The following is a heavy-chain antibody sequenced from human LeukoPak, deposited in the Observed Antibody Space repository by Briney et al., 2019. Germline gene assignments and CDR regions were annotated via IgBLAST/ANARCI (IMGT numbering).Heavy chain of an antibody. CDR1: GGSISSCY. Sequence: PSETLSLTCTASGGSISSCYWSWHRQPPGKGLEWIGYIYYTGNTNYNPSLKSRVTISLDTSKNQFSLRLTSVTAADTAVYYCARTGRLWVVGATLPSWFDPWVQGTLVTVSS. J-gene: IGHJ5*02. V-gene: IGHV4-59*01. CDR3: ARTGRLWVVGATLPSWFDP. CDR2: IYYTGNT. D-gene: IGHD1-26*01.